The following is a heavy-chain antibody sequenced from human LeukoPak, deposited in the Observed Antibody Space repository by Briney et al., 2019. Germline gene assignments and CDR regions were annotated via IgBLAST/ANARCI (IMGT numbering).Heavy chain of an antibody. CDR2: IYTSGST. Sequence: PSETLSLTCTVSGYSISSGYYWGWIRQPPGKGLEWIGRIYTSGSTNYNPSLKSRVTMSVDTSKNQFSLKLSSVTAADTAVYYCARDRYYYDSSGYYTAFDYWGQGTLVTVSS. CDR1: GYSISSGYY. J-gene: IGHJ4*02. CDR3: ARDRYYYDSSGYYTAFDY. V-gene: IGHV4-38-2*02. D-gene: IGHD3-22*01.